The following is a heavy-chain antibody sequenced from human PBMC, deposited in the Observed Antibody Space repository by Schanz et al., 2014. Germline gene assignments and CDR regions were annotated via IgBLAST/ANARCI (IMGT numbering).Heavy chain of an antibody. Sequence: QVQLVQSGAEVKKPGSSMKVSCKASGYTFTTYGISWVRQAPGQGLEWMGWISAHNDNTNYALKFQGRVTLTTDTSTSTAYMELRSLRSDDTAVYYCARGGDHIIELVGARREYNYNAMDVWGQGTTVTVSS. D-gene: IGHD3-10*01. V-gene: IGHV1-18*01. CDR1: GYTFTTYG. CDR3: ARGGDHIIELVGARREYNYNAMDV. J-gene: IGHJ6*02. CDR2: ISAHNDNT.